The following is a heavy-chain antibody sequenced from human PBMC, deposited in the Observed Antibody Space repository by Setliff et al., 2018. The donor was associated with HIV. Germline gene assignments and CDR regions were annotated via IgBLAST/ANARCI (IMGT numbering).Heavy chain of an antibody. V-gene: IGHV1-69-2*01. CDR1: GYRFRDFY. D-gene: IGHD1-26*01. CDR2: VYPEDGQT. J-gene: IGHJ6*03. Sequence: ASVKVSCKVSGYRFRDFYIHWVRQAPGKGLEWMGLVYPEDGQTIYTEKFQGRVTMTADTSTGTTYIQLSGLRFEDTAVYYCARSRREVVYFYYYMDFWGKGTTVTSP. CDR3: ARSRREVVYFYYYMDF.